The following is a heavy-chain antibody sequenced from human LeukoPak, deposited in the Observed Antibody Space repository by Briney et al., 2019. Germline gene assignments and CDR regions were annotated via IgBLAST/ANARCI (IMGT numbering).Heavy chain of an antibody. V-gene: IGHV5-10-1*01. CDR3: ARSGVTVAANPADY. D-gene: IGHD5-12*01. Sequence: GESLKISCKGSGYTFTSYWISWVRQMPGKGLEYMGRIDPSDSYINYSPSFQGHVTISADKSISTAYLRWSSLKASDTAMYFCARSGVTVAANPADYWGQGTLVTVSS. J-gene: IGHJ4*02. CDR2: IDPSDSYI. CDR1: GYTFTSYW.